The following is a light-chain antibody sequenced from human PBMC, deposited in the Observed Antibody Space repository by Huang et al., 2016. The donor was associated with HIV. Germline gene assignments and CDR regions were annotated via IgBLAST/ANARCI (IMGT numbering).Light chain of an antibody. Sequence: EIVLTQSPATLSLSPGDRATLSCRASQSVSSYLAWYQQKPGQAPRLLIYDASNRATGIPARFSGRGSGTDFTLTISSLEPEDFAVYYCQQRSNWPPGFGGGTKVEIK. CDR1: QSVSSY. V-gene: IGKV3-11*01. CDR3: QQRSNWPPG. J-gene: IGKJ4*02. CDR2: DAS.